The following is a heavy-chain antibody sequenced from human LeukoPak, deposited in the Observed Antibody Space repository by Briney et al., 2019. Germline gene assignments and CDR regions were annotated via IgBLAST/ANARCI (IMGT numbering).Heavy chain of an antibody. CDR2: INHSGST. V-gene: IGHV4-34*01. D-gene: IGHD1-26*01. J-gene: IGHJ6*02. Sequence: SETLSLTCAVYGGSFSGYYWSWIRQPPGKGLEWIGEINHSGSTNYNPSLKSRVTISVDTSKNQFSLKLSSVTAADTAVYYCAGGRWELLHYYYYGMDVWGQGTTVTVSS. CDR3: AGGRWELLHYYYYGMDV. CDR1: GGSFSGYY.